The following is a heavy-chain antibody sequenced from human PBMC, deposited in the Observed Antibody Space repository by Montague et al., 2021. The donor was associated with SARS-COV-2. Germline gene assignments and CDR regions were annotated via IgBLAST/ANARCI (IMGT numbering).Heavy chain of an antibody. J-gene: IGHJ2*01. D-gene: IGHD2-15*01. Sequence: SETLSLTCTVSNASFDNYYWSWVRQSPGKGLEYIGYIHYSGRTNYNPSLSSRVTISIDTSKNRFSLKLMSVTAAGTAIYFCARRIVTYYWYFDLWGRGTLVTVSS. CDR3: ARRIVTYYWYFDL. V-gene: IGHV4-59*01. CDR1: NASFDNYY. CDR2: IHYSGRT.